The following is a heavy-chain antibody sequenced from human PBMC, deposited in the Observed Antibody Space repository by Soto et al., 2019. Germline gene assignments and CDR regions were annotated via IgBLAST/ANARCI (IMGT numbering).Heavy chain of an antibody. Sequence: GGSLRLSCAASGFTLSSYAMSWVRQAPGKGLEWVSAISGSGGSTYYADSVKGRFTISRDNSKNTLYLQMNSLRAEDTAVYYCAKVSLIRGWLTTDWGQGTLVTVSS. D-gene: IGHD6-19*01. CDR2: ISGSGGST. V-gene: IGHV3-23*01. CDR3: AKVSLIRGWLTTD. J-gene: IGHJ4*02. CDR1: GFTLSSYA.